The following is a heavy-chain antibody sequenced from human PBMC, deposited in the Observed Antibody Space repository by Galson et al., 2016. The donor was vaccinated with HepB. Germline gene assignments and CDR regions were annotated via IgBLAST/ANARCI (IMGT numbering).Heavy chain of an antibody. CDR1: GGTFSTYA. CDR2: IIPIFNLT. CDR3: ARGEFSSSSVSWGDFYYYPMAV. D-gene: IGHD6-6*01. Sequence: SVKVSCKASGGTFSTYAINWVRQAPGQGLEWMGGIIPIFNLTTYAQKFQGRVTITADESTNTASMELSSLKSEDTALYFCARGEFSSSSVSWGDFYYYPMAVWGQGTPVTVS. V-gene: IGHV1-69*13. J-gene: IGHJ6*02.